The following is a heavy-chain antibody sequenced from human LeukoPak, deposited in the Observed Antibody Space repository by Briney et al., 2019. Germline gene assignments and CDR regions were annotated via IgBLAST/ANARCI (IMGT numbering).Heavy chain of an antibody. J-gene: IGHJ6*03. CDR1: GGSISSYY. D-gene: IGHD3-10*01. CDR3: ARTPVGRDYYYYYMDV. CDR2: IYYSGST. Sequence: PSETLSLTCTVSGGSISSYYWSWIRQPPGKGLEWIGYIYYSGSTNYNPSLKSRVTISVDTSKNQFSLKLSSVTAADTAVYYCARTPVGRDYYYYYMDVWGKGTTVTVSS. V-gene: IGHV4-59*01.